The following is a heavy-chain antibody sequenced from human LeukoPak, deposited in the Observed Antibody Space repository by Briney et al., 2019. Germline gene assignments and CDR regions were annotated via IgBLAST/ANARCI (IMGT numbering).Heavy chain of an antibody. D-gene: IGHD6-13*01. Sequence: PGRSLRLSCAASGFTFSNYAVHWVRQAPGKGLEWVAVISHDGSNKYYADSVKGRFTISRDNSMNTPFLQMNSLRAEDTAMYYCAASPKYSSSWYEYFEHWGQGALVTVSS. CDR3: AASPKYSSSWYEYFEH. CDR2: ISHDGSNK. V-gene: IGHV3-30*01. CDR1: GFTFSNYA. J-gene: IGHJ1*01.